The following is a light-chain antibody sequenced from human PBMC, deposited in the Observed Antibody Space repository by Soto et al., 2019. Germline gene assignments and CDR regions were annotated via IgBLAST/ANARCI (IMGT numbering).Light chain of an antibody. CDR1: QSVSSN. CDR3: QQYGDWPPET. V-gene: IGKV3-15*01. CDR2: GAS. J-gene: IGKJ2*01. Sequence: EKALTQSPVTLSLSPGERATLSCRASQSVSSNLAWYQQRPGQAPRLLIYGASTRASGVPDRFSGSGSGTEFTLSISSLQSEDVAVYYCQQYGDWPPETFGQGTKLEI.